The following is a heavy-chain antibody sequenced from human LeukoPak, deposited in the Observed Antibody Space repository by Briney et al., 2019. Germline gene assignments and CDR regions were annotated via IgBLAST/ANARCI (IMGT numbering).Heavy chain of an antibody. CDR1: GGSISSYY. V-gene: IGHV4-59*01. CDR2: IYYSGST. CDR3: ARARIKYYYDSSGYYYFDY. Sequence: SETLSLTCTVSGGSISSYYWSWIRQPPGKGLEWIGYIYYSGSTNYNPSLKSRVTISVDTSKNQFSLKLSSVTAADTAVYYCARARIKYYYDSSGYYYFDYWGQGTLVTVSS. J-gene: IGHJ4*02. D-gene: IGHD3-22*01.